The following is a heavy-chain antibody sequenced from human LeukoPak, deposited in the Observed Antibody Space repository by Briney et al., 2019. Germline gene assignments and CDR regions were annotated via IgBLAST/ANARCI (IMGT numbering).Heavy chain of an antibody. J-gene: IGHJ4*02. D-gene: IGHD6-13*01. CDR3: ARIPGIAAAGKLDY. V-gene: IGHV1-69*01. CDR1: GGTFSSYA. CDR2: IIPIFGTA. Sequence: SVKVSCKASGGTFSSYAISWVRQAPGQGLEWMGGIIPIFGTANYAQKFQGRVTITADESTSTAYMELSSLRSEDTAVYYCARIPGIAAAGKLDYWGQGTLVTVSS.